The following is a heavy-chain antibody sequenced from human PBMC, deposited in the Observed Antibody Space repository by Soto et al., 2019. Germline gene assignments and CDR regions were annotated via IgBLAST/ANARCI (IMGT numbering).Heavy chain of an antibody. J-gene: IGHJ6*02. V-gene: IGHV4-59*01. Sequence: PSETLSLTCTVSGGSISSYYWSWIRQPPGKGLEWIGYIYYSGSTNYNPSLKSRVTISVDTSKNQFSLKLSSVTAADTAVYYCARDDGIAVAGTSGMDVWGQGTTVTVSS. CDR1: GGSISSYY. CDR3: ARDDGIAVAGTSGMDV. D-gene: IGHD6-19*01. CDR2: IYYSGST.